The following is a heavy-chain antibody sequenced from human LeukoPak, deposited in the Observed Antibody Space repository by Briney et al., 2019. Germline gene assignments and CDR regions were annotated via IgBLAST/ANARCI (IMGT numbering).Heavy chain of an antibody. D-gene: IGHD6-13*01. Sequence: ASVKVSCKVSTYPLTDLSLHWVGQPPGKGREWMGGFDPEDGETVYAQKFQGRVSMPEDTSTDTAYMELNSLRSDDTAVYYCATSWPATSYDAFHIWGQGTMVTVSS. V-gene: IGHV1-24*01. CDR1: TYPLTDLS. CDR2: FDPEDGET. CDR3: ATSWPATSYDAFHI. J-gene: IGHJ3*02.